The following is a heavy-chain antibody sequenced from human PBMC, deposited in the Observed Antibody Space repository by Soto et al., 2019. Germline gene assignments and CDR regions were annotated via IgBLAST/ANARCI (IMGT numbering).Heavy chain of an antibody. CDR2: IYYSGST. V-gene: IGHV4-30-4*01. D-gene: IGHD6-13*01. Sequence: QVQLQESGPGLVKPSQTLSLTCTVSGGSISSGDYYWSWIRQPPGKGLEWIGYIYYSGSTYYNPSLKGRVTISVDMSKNQFSLKLSSVTAADTAVYYCARASYSSSWYEFHWFDPWGQGTLVTVSS. CDR1: GGSISSGDYY. J-gene: IGHJ5*02. CDR3: ARASYSSSWYEFHWFDP.